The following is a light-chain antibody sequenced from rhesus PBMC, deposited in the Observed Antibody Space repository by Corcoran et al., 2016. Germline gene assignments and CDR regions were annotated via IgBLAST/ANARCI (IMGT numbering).Light chain of an antibody. CDR1: SSDIGGYNG. CDR3: GSYRSGSTFI. CDR2: EVS. Sequence: QSALTQPPSVSKSLGQSVTISCTGTSSDIGGYNGVSWYQQHPGTAPRLLIYEVSKRPSGVSDRFSGSKSGNTASLTLSGLQAEDEADYYGGSYRSGSTFIFGAGTRLTVL. V-gene: IGLV2-38*01. J-gene: IGLJ1*01.